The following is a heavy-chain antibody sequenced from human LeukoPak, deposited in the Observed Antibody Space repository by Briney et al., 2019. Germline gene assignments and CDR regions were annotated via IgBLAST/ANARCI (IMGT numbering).Heavy chain of an antibody. CDR3: ARESGTYSYGTFDI. V-gene: IGHV3-11*01. CDR1: GFTVSSNY. Sequence: PGGSLRLSCAASGFTVSSNYMSWVRQAPGKGLEWVSYISSSGNTIYYGDFVKGRFTISRDNAKNSLVLQMNSLRAEDPAVYYCARESGTYSYGTFDIWGQGTMVTVSS. J-gene: IGHJ3*02. CDR2: ISSSGNTI. D-gene: IGHD1-26*01.